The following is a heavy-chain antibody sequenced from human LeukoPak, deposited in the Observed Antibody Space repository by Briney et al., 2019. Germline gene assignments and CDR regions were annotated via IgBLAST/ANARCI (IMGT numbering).Heavy chain of an antibody. V-gene: IGHV3-30-3*01. CDR1: GFTFSTYA. J-gene: IGHJ6*02. Sequence: GGSLRLSCAASGFTFSTYAMHWARQAPGKGLEWVAVMSYDGSNIYYADSVKGRFTISRDNSKNTLYLQMNSLRAEDTAMYYCARSKAAADPYYHYYGMDVWGQGTTVTVSS. CDR3: ARSKAAADPYYHYYGMDV. D-gene: IGHD6-13*01. CDR2: MSYDGSNI.